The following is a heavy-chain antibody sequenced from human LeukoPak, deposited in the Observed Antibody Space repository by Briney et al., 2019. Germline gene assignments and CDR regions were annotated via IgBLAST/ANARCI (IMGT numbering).Heavy chain of an antibody. D-gene: IGHD6-13*01. CDR2: MNPNSGNT. CDR1: GYTFTSYD. V-gene: IGHV1-8*01. CDR3: ARGRGSRSFDY. J-gene: IGHJ4*02. Sequence: ASVKVSCKASGYTFTSYDINWVRQATGQGLEWMGWMNPNSGNTAYAQKFQGRVTMTRDTSKSTAYMELSSLRSDDAAVYYCARGRGSRSFDYWGQGTLATVSS.